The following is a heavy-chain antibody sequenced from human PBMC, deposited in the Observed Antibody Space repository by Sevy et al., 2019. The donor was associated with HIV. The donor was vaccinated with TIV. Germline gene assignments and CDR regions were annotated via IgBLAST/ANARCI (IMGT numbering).Heavy chain of an antibody. D-gene: IGHD2-8*01. Sequence: GGSLRLSCTVSGFTFSSYDMNWVRQAPGKGLEWVSKISSSGSSIYYADSVKGRFTISRDNAKTSLNLQMNSLRAEDTAVYYCTRNGGAFDNGFDPWGQGTLVTVSS. CDR3: TRNGGAFDNGFDP. V-gene: IGHV3-48*03. J-gene: IGHJ5*02. CDR1: GFTFSSYD. CDR2: ISSSGSSI.